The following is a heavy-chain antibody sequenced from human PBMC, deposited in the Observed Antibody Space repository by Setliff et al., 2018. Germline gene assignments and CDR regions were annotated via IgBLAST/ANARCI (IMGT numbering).Heavy chain of an antibody. V-gene: IGHV4-59*08. J-gene: IGHJ4*02. CDR3: ARFYGDYQFDY. CDR2: VHFGGDT. Sequence: SETLSLTCTVSSGSINSYYWSWVRQSPGKGLEWIGFVHFGGDTNYNPSLKSRVTMSADTSNNQFSLKLFSVTAADTAVYYCARFYGDYQFDYWGQGTLVTVSS. CDR1: SGSINSYY. D-gene: IGHD4-17*01.